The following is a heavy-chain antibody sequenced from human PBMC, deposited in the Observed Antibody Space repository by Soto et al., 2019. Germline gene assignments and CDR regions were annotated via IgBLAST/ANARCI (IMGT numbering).Heavy chain of an antibody. J-gene: IGHJ4*02. D-gene: IGHD3-10*01. CDR2: ISSSSSYI. V-gene: IGHV3-21*01. CDR1: GFTFSSYS. Sequence: GGSLRLSCAASGFTFSSYSMNWVRQAPVKGLEWVSSISSSSSYIYYADSVKGRFTISRDNAKNSLYLQMNCLRAEDTAVYYCARDLDYYGSGSYYNFWGQGTLVTVSS. CDR3: ARDLDYYGSGSYYNF.